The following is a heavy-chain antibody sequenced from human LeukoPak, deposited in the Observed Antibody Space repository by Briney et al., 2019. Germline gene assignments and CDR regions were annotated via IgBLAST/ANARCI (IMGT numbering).Heavy chain of an antibody. CDR2: IYYSGST. Sequence: SETLSLTCTVSGGSISSDVYYWSWIRQHPGKGLEWIGYIYYSGSTYSNPSLKSRLTMSVDISKNQFSLKLSSVTAADTAVYYCARGVKGLRGAFDIWGQGTMVTVSS. CDR3: ARGVKGLRGAFDI. V-gene: IGHV4-31*03. J-gene: IGHJ3*02. CDR1: GGSISSDVYY. D-gene: IGHD3-10*01.